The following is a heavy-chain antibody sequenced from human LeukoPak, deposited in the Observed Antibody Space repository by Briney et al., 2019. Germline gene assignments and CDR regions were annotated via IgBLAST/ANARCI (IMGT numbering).Heavy chain of an antibody. J-gene: IGHJ5*02. CDR2: IKTDGSSA. D-gene: IGHD7-27*01. Sequence: GGSLRLSCAASGFSFSSYWMHWVRQAPGKGLVWVSRIKTDGSSATYADSVKGRFTISRDNAKNTLYLQMSSLRAEDTAVYYCERAHWGSVNPGGQGTLVIVSP. CDR1: GFSFSSYW. V-gene: IGHV3-74*01. CDR3: ERAHWGSVNP.